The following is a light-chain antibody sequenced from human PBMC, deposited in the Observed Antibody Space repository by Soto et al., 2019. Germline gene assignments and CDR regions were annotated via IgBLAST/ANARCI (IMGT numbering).Light chain of an antibody. Sequence: DIVLTQSPGTLSLSPGERATLSCRASQSVSTSYLAWYQQKPGQAPRLLIFGASSRATGIPDRFIGSGSGTDFTLTISRLEPEDFAVYYCQQYGSSPTTFGNGTKVEIK. J-gene: IGKJ1*01. CDR2: GAS. CDR3: QQYGSSPTT. V-gene: IGKV3-20*01. CDR1: QSVSTSY.